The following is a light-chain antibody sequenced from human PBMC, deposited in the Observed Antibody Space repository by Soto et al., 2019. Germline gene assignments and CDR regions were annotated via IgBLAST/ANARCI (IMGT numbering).Light chain of an antibody. Sequence: EVVLTQSPAILSLSPGERATLSCRTSHSVDIYLAWYQQKPGQAPRLLIYDASNRATGVPAGFSGRGSGTDFTLTISSLEPEDFAVYYCQQRKIWPPITFGQGTRLEIK. V-gene: IGKV3-11*01. CDR2: DAS. CDR1: HSVDIY. J-gene: IGKJ5*01. CDR3: QQRKIWPPIT.